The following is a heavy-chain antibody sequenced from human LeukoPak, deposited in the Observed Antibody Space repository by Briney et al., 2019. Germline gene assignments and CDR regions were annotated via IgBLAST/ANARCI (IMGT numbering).Heavy chain of an antibody. CDR2: IYYSGST. CDR3: ARGVIAVAPTGY. J-gene: IGHJ4*02. Sequence: SETLSLTCTVSGGSISSGGYYWSWIRQPPGKGLEWIGSIYYSGSTYYNPSLKSRVTISVDTSKNQFSLKLSSVTAADTAVYYCARGVIAVAPTGYWGQGTLVTVSS. V-gene: IGHV4-39*01. D-gene: IGHD6-19*01. CDR1: GGSISSGGYY.